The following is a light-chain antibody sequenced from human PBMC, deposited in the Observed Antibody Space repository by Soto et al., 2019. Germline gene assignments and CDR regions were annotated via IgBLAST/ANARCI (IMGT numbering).Light chain of an antibody. V-gene: IGKV1-9*01. CDR3: QQLYSFPLT. CDR1: QDFSNF. Sequence: DIQLTQSPSFLAASIGDRVTITCRASQDFSNFLAWYQQKPGRAPKLLMYDASTLQSGVPSRFSASGSGTEFTLTISSLQPEDFATYYCQQLYSFPLTFGGGAKVDI. CDR2: DAS. J-gene: IGKJ4*01.